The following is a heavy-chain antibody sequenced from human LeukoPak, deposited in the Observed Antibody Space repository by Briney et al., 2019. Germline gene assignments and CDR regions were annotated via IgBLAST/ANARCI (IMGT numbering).Heavy chain of an antibody. Sequence: SETLSLTCSVSGYSIGSGYDWAWIRQAPGKGLEWIGNIFYRGSTFYSPSFSSRITISLDTSRNEFSLKLISMTAADTAVYYCAKSNGYGLVDIWGQGTMVTVSS. CDR1: GYSIGSGYD. J-gene: IGHJ3*02. D-gene: IGHD3-10*01. CDR3: AKSNGYGLVDI. V-gene: IGHV4-38-2*02. CDR2: IFYRGST.